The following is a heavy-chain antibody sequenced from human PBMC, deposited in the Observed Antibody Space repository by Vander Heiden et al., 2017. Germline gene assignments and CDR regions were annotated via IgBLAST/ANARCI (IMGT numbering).Heavy chain of an antibody. CDR3: ARDKSVDY. CDR1: GFTFSTYS. J-gene: IGHJ4*02. CDR2: ISSGGSYI. Sequence: EVQLVESGGGLVQPGGSLRLSCAASGFTFSTYSMNWVRQAPGKGLEWVSSISSGGSYIYYADSLKGRFTISRDNAKNSVYLQMNSLRAEDTAVYYCARDKSVDYWGQGTLVTVSS. V-gene: IGHV3-21*01.